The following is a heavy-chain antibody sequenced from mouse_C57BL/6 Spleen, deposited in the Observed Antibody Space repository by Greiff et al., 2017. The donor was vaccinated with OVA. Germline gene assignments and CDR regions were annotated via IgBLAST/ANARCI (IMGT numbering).Heavy chain of an antibody. CDR3: ARDGEGGYFDY. V-gene: IGHV5-4*01. CDR1: GFTFSSYA. J-gene: IGHJ2*01. Sequence: EVQVVESGGGLVKPGGSLKLSCAASGFTFSSYAMSWVRQTPEKRLEWVATISDGGSYTYYPDNVKGRFTISRDNAKNNLYLQMSHLKSEDTAMYYCARDGEGGYFDYWGQGTTLTVSS. CDR2: ISDGGSYT.